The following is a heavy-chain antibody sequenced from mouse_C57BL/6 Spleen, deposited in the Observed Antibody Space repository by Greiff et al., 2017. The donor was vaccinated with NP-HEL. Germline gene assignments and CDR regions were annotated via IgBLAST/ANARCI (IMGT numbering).Heavy chain of an antibody. J-gene: IGHJ4*01. V-gene: IGHV5-17*01. Sequence: EVQVVESGGGLVKPGGSLKLSCAASGFTFSDYGMHWVRQAPEKGLEWVAYISSGSSTIYYADTVKGRFTISRDNAKNTLFLQMTSLRSEDTAMYYCARYPYAMDYWGQGTSVTVSS. CDR2: ISSGSSTI. CDR1: GFTFSDYG. CDR3: ARYPYAMDY.